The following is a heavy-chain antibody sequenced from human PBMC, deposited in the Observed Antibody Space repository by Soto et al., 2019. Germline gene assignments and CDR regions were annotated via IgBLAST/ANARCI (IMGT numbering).Heavy chain of an antibody. CDR2: ISGSGGST. CDR1: GFTFSSYA. CDR3: AKVSFRGADYYYYGMDV. V-gene: IGHV3-23*01. Sequence: PGGSLRLSCAASGFTFSSYAMSWVRQAPGKGLEWVSAISGSGGSTYYADSVKGRFTISRDNSKNTLYLQMNSLRAEDTAVYYCAKVSFRGADYYYYGMDVWGQGTTVTVSS. J-gene: IGHJ6*02.